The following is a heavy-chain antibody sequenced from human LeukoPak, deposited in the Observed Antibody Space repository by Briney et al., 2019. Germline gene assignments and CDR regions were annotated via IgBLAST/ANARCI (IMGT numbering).Heavy chain of an antibody. V-gene: IGHV3-7*01. CDR3: ARGVDSAIDW. J-gene: IGHJ4*02. D-gene: IGHD3-9*01. Sequence: GGSLRLSCAASGFTFSSYWMNWVRQAPGKGPEWVANINGDGRDKYYVGSVRGRFTISRDNADNALYPQMNSLRGDDTALYYCARGVDSAIDWWGQGTLVTVSS. CDR1: GFTFSSYW. CDR2: INGDGRDK.